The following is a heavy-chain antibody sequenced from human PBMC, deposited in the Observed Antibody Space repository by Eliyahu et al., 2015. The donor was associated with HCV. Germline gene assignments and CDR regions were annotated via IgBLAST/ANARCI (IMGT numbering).Heavy chain of an antibody. J-gene: IGHJ6*02. D-gene: IGHD2-8*02. CDR2: VYHGGHT. Sequence: QLQLVESGSGLVKPSQTLSLTCALSGGSINSGAFSWNWIRQSPGKGLEWIGNVYHGGHTYYNPSLKSRVSMSVDSSKNQFSLNLDSVTAADTAVYYCARARFCTGAVCHGGLDVWGQGTTVFVSS. CDR3: ARARFCTGAVCHGGLDV. V-gene: IGHV4-30-2*06. CDR1: GGSINSGAFS.